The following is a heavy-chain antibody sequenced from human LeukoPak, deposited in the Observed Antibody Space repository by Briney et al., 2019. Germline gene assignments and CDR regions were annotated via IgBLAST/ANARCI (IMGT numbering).Heavy chain of an antibody. Sequence: PGGSLRLSREASGLTFSSYSMNWVRQAPGKGLEWVSSIGSSSSSIYYAHSVKGRFTISRDNAKNSLYLQVNSLRAEDTAVYYCAREWQEAFDIWGQGTMVTVSS. V-gene: IGHV3-21*01. J-gene: IGHJ3*02. D-gene: IGHD5-12*01. CDR2: IGSSSSSI. CDR3: AREWQEAFDI. CDR1: GLTFSSYS.